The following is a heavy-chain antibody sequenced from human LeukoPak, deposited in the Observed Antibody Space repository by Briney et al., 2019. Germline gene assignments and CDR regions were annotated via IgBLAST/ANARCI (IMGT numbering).Heavy chain of an antibody. CDR2: IIPIFGTA. CDR3: AREDRAYYYDSSGYYFDAFDI. CDR1: GATFSSYA. Sequence: ASVKVSCKAAGATFSSYAISWVRQAPGQGLEWMGGIIPIFGTANYAQKFQGRVTITADESTSTAYMELSSLRSEDTAVYYCAREDRAYYYDSSGYYFDAFDIWGQGTMVTVSS. D-gene: IGHD3-22*01. J-gene: IGHJ3*02. V-gene: IGHV1-69*13.